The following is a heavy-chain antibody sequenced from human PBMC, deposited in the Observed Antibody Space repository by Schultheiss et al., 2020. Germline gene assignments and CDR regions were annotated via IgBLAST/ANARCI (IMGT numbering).Heavy chain of an antibody. D-gene: IGHD2-8*01. CDR2: INPNRGGT. CDR1: GYTFTRYG. J-gene: IGHJ6*02. Sequence: ASVKVSCKASGYTFTRYGLSWVRQAPGQGLEWMGWINPNRGGTNYAQKFQGRVTMTRDTSTSTVYMELSSLRSEDTAVYYCARNGAPPYGMDVWGQGTTVTVSS. V-gene: IGHV1-18*01. CDR3: ARNGAPPYGMDV.